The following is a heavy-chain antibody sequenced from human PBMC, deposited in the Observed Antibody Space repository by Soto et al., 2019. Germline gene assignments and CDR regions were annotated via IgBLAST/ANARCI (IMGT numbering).Heavy chain of an antibody. V-gene: IGHV6-1*01. J-gene: IGHJ4*01. CDR1: GDSVSSNSDG. Sequence: QVQLQQSGPGLVKPSQTLSLTCAITGDSVSSNSDGWSWVRQSPSRGLEWLGRTYYRSKWYYEYAVSVRGRITINPDTSKNQYSLQLNSVTPEDTAVYFCARGEQYSGRIFDYWGQGTLVTVSS. CDR3: ARGEQYSGRIFDY. D-gene: IGHD1-26*01. CDR2: TYYRSKWYY.